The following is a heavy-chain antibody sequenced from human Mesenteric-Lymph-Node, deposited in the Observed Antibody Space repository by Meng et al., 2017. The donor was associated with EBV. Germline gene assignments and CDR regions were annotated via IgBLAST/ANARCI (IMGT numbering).Heavy chain of an antibody. CDR1: GGSISSSTYY. Sequence: QLQLQEPASGLVKPSQTLSLTCAVSGGSISSSTYYWGWIRQPPGKGLEWIGSIYYSGSTYYNPSLKSRVTISISTSKNQFSLKLSSVTAADTAVYYCARDWGLRAYFQYWGQGTLVTVSS. V-gene: IGHV4-39*07. D-gene: IGHD3-16*01. CDR2: IYYSGST. J-gene: IGHJ1*01. CDR3: ARDWGLRAYFQY.